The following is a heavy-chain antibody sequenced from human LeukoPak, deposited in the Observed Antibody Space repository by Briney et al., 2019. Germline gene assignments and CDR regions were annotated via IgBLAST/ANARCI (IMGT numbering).Heavy chain of an antibody. CDR3: ARDYYDSSGYNFDY. J-gene: IGHJ4*02. D-gene: IGHD3-22*01. CDR2: IIPIFGTA. V-gene: IGHV1-69*13. CDR1: GGTFSSYA. Sequence: ASVKVSCKASGGTFSSYAISWVRQAPGQGLEWMGGIIPIFGTANYEQKFQGRVTITADESTSTAYMQLSSLRSEDTAVYYCARDYYDSSGYNFDYWGQGALVTLSS.